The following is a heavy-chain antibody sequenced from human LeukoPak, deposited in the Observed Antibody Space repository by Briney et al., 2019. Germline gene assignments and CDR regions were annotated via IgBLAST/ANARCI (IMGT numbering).Heavy chain of an antibody. CDR2: INTDGSHK. J-gene: IGHJ4*02. D-gene: IGHD1-26*01. CDR1: GFTFRYYW. V-gene: IGHV3-74*01. CDR3: ARVEVGPTYFVL. Sequence: GGSLRLSCAASGFTFRYYWIHWVRQVPGKGLVWGPRINTDGSHKNYADSVKDRFTMSRDNAKNTVHLQMNSLTAEDTAVYSCARVEVGPTYFVLCGQGALGTVSS.